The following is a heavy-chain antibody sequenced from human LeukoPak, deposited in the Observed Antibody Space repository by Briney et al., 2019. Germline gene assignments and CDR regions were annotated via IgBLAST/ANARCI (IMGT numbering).Heavy chain of an antibody. Sequence: ASVKVTCKASGYTCTSYRISWVRQPPGQGREWMGLISAYNGNTNYAQKLQGRVTMTTDTSTSTAYMELRSLRSDDTAVYYCARDEGDRVATFFDYWGQGTLVTVSS. CDR2: ISAYNGNT. CDR3: ARDEGDRVATFFDY. CDR1: GYTCTSYR. J-gene: IGHJ4*02. V-gene: IGHV1-18*01. D-gene: IGHD2-15*01.